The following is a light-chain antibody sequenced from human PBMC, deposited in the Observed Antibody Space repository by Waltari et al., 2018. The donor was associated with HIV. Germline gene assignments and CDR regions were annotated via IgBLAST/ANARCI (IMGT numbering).Light chain of an antibody. CDR3: QKYYSPPFN. CDR1: QTILYVSNNEQY. CDR2: WAS. Sequence: DIVMTQSPDSLAVSLGERAPINCWSSQTILYVSNNEQYLAWYPQTPGQPPKLLISWASTREYGVPERFGGSGYGTDFTLTISSLQAEDVAVYFCQKYYSPPFNFGGGTNVEIK. J-gene: IGKJ4*01. V-gene: IGKV4-1*01.